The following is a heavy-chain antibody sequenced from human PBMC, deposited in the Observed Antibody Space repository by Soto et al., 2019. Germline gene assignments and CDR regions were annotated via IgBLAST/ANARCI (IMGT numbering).Heavy chain of an antibody. D-gene: IGHD6-19*01. J-gene: IGHJ4*02. CDR3: ARLEGRAVAGRTLDY. Sequence: PGESLKISCKGSGYSFTSYWIGWVRQMPGKGLEWMGIIYPGDSDTRYSPSFQGQVTISADKSISTAYLQWSSLKASDTAMYYCARLEGRAVAGRTLDYWGQGTLVTVSS. CDR2: IYPGDSDT. V-gene: IGHV5-51*01. CDR1: GYSFTSYW.